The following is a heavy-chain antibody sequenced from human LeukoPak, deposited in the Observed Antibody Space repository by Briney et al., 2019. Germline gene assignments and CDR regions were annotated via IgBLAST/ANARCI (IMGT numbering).Heavy chain of an antibody. V-gene: IGHV3-23*01. CDR1: GFTFCRCG. Sequence: GSLRLSCTASGFTFCRCGMTWVRQAPGKGLEWGSSIADSGAYAYYTESVKGRFTISRDNSKNTLYLQMNSLRAEDTALYYCAKLPSDIPEFNYWGQGSLATVSS. CDR2: IADSGAYA. CDR3: AKLPSDIPEFNY. J-gene: IGHJ4*02. D-gene: IGHD2-21*01.